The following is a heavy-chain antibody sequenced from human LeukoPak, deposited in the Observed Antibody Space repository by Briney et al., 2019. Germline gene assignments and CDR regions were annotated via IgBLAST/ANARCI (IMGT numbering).Heavy chain of an antibody. J-gene: IGHJ4*02. D-gene: IGHD5-12*01. CDR2: INHSGST. CDR1: GGSFSGYY. CDR3: ARECVDIVATKHFDY. V-gene: IGHV4-34*01. Sequence: SETLSLTCAVYGGSFSGYYWSWIRQPPGKGLEWIGEINHSGSTNYNPSLKSRVTISVDTSKNQFSLKLSSVTAADTAVYYCARECVDIVATKHFDYWGQGTLVTVSS.